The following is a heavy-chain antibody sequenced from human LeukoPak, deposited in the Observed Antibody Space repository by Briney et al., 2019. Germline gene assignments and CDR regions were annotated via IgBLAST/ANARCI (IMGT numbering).Heavy chain of an antibody. CDR3: AKDGYYDFWSGYDDAFDI. Sequence: GGSLRLSCAASGFTFSSKAMHWVRQAPGKGLEWVSVISGSGGSTDYADSVKGRFTISRDNSKNTLYLQMKSLRAEDTAVYYCAKDGYYDFWSGYDDAFDIWGQGTMVTVSS. CDR2: ISGSGGST. CDR1: GFTFSSKA. V-gene: IGHV3-23*01. D-gene: IGHD3-3*01. J-gene: IGHJ3*02.